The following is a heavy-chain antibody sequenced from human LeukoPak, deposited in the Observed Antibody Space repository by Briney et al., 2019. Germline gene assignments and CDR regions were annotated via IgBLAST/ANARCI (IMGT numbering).Heavy chain of an antibody. CDR1: GGTFSSYA. V-gene: IGHV1-69*13. CDR2: IIPIFGTA. J-gene: IGHJ4*02. CDR3: ARSTYCSSTSCYILQTPPAY. Sequence: PVKVSCKASGGTFSSYAISWVRQAPGQGLEWMGGIIPIFGTANYAQKFQGRVTITADESTSTAYMELSSLRSEDTAVYYCARSTYCSSTSCYILQTPPAYWGQGTLVTVSS. D-gene: IGHD2-2*02.